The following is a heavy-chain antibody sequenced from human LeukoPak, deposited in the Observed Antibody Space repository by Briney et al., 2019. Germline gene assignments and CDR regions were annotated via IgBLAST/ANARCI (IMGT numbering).Heavy chain of an antibody. CDR1: GSTFTTYW. CDR3: ARGTGELDY. J-gene: IGHJ4*02. CDR2: IKQDGSET. V-gene: IGHV3-7*03. Sequence: PGGSLRLSCAASGSTFTTYWMSWVRQAPGKGLEWVANIKQDGSETFYVDSVKGRFTISRDNAENSLYVQMNSLRAEDTAVYYCARGTGELDYWGQGTLVTVSS.